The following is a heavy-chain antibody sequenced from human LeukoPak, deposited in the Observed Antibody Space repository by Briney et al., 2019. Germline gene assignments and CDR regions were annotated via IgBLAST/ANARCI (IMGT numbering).Heavy chain of an antibody. CDR3: ATTGIVLMVYAIRPFGY. D-gene: IGHD2-8*01. J-gene: IGHJ4*02. Sequence: ASVKVSCKASGYTFTGYYMHWVRQAPGQGLEWMGWINPNSGGTNYAQKFQGRVTMTRDTSISTAYMELSRLRSDDTAVYYCATTGIVLMVYAIRPFGYWGQGTLVTVSS. V-gene: IGHV1-2*02. CDR1: GYTFTGYY. CDR2: INPNSGGT.